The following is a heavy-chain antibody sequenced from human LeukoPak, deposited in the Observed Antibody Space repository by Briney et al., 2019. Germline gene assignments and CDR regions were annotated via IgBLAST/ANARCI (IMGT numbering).Heavy chain of an antibody. D-gene: IGHD6-19*01. CDR2: ISWNSGSI. CDR3: AKDNGAVAVTYFDH. J-gene: IGHJ4*02. Sequence: GRSLRLSCAASGFTFDDYAMHWVRQAPGKGLEWVSGISWNSGSIGYADSVKGRFTTSRDNAKNSLYLQMNSLRAEDTALYYCAKDNGAVAVTYFDHWGQGTLVTVSS. V-gene: IGHV3-9*01. CDR1: GFTFDDYA.